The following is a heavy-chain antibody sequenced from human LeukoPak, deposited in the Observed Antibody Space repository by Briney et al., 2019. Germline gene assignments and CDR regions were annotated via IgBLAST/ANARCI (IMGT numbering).Heavy chain of an antibody. CDR2: INPSGGST. CDR1: GYTFTSYY. CDR3: ASSSSGSLDFDY. J-gene: IGHJ4*02. V-gene: IGHV1-46*01. D-gene: IGHD3-10*01. Sequence: GASVKISCKASGYTFTSYYMHWVRQAPGQGLEWMGIINPSGGSTSYAQKFQGRVTMTRDMSTSTVYMELSSLRSEDTAVYYCASSSSGSLDFDYWGQGTLVTVSS.